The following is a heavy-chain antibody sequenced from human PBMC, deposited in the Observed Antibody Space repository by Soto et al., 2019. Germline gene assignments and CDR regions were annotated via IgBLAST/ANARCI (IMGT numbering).Heavy chain of an antibody. CDR1: GFTFTRYS. V-gene: IGHV3-21*06. CDR3: ARESEDLTSNFDY. Sequence: GGSLRLSCAASGFTFTRYSMNWVRQAPGKGLEWVSSISSTTNYIYYGDSMKGRFTISRDNAKNSLYLEMNSLKAEDTAVYYCARESEDLTSNFDYWGQGTLVTVSS. J-gene: IGHJ4*02. CDR2: ISSTTNYI.